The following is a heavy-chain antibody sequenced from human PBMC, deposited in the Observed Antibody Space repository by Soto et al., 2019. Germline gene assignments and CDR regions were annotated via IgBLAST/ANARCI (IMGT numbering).Heavy chain of an antibody. CDR3: ARDSFGYSGSSTYYYGMDV. CDR1: GGSISSSNW. D-gene: IGHD1-26*01. J-gene: IGHJ6*02. V-gene: IGHV4-4*02. Sequence: SETLSLTCAVSGGSISSSNWWSWVRQPPGKGLEWIGEIYHSGSTNYNPSLKSRVTISVDKSKNQFSLKLSSVTAADTAVYYCARDSFGYSGSSTYYYGMDVWGQGTTVTVSS. CDR2: IYHSGST.